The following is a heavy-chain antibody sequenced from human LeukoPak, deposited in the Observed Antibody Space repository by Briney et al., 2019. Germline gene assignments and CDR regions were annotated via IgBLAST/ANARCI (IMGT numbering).Heavy chain of an antibody. CDR3: ARDRTGSYDY. V-gene: IGHV4-59*12. CDR2: IYYSGST. J-gene: IGHJ4*02. CDR1: SGSISSYY. D-gene: IGHD1-1*01. Sequence: SETLSLTCTVSSGSISSYYWSWIRQPPGKGLEWIGYIYYSGSTNYNPSLKSRVTISVDTSKNQFSLKLSSVTAADTAVYYCARDRTGSYDYWGQGTLVTVSS.